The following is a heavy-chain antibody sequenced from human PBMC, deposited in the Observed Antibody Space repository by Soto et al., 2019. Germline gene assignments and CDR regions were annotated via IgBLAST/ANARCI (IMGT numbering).Heavy chain of an antibody. J-gene: IGHJ6*02. V-gene: IGHV1-69*02. CDR3: ARGGAVAGDPNLQRYYYGMDV. CDR1: GRTFSSYS. D-gene: IGHD6-19*01. CDR2: ITPVLGIA. Sequence: QVQLVQSGAEVKKPGSSVKVSCEASGRTFSSYSIIWVRQAPGQGLEWMGRITPVLGIANYAQKFQGRVTITADKSTSTAYRDLSSLTFEDTAVYYCARGGAVAGDPNLQRYYYGMDVWGQGTTVTVS.